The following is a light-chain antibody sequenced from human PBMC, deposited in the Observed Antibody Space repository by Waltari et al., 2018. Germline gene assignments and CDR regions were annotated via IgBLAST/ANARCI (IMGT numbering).Light chain of an antibody. CDR3: QQSFSSPWT. CDR1: QNIRTH. V-gene: IGKV1-39*01. Sequence: DIQLTQSPSSLSASVGDTVTVTCRASQNIRTHFNWYQQKPATAPKLLIYAASTLHRGVPSRFSGSGSGTDFTLTVTNLQPDDFAIYFCQQSFSSPWTFGQGTRV. J-gene: IGKJ1*01. CDR2: AAS.